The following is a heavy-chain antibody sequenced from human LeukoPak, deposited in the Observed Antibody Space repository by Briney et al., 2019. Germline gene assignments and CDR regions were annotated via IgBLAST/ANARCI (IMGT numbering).Heavy chain of an antibody. Sequence: GGSLRLSCAASGFTFSNYWMTWVRQAPGKGPEWVANINRDGSERYYVDSVKGRFTISRDDAKSSLYLQMNSLRAEDTAVYYCARRNAMDVWGQGTTVIVFS. CDR2: INRDGSER. V-gene: IGHV3-7*03. CDR1: GFTFSNYW. CDR3: ARRNAMDV. J-gene: IGHJ6*02.